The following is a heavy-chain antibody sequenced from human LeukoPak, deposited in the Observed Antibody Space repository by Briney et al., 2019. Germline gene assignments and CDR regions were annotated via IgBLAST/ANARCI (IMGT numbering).Heavy chain of an antibody. D-gene: IGHD3-10*01. CDR3: LSGSGH. J-gene: IGHJ4*02. Sequence: GGSLRLSCAAAGFIFRHYWTGWVRQAPGKGLEWVANINEDGSEKYYVDSVKGRFIISRDNAKNSLYLQMNILRAEDTAVFYCLSGSGHCGQGTLVTVSS. V-gene: IGHV3-7*01. CDR1: GFIFRHYW. CDR2: INEDGSEK.